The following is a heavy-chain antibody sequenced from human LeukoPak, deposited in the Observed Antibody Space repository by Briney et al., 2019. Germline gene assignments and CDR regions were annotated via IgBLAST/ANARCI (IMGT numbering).Heavy chain of an antibody. J-gene: IGHJ4*02. D-gene: IGHD2-2*01. V-gene: IGHV1-46*01. CDR2: INPSGGST. CDR1: GYTFTSYY. Sequence: ASVKVSCKASGYTFTSYYMHWVRQAPGQGLEWMGIINPSGGSTSYAQKFQGRATMTRDTSTSTVYMELSSLRSEDTAVYYCARDSCSSTSCYGGSFDYWGQGTLATVSS. CDR3: ARDSCSSTSCYGGSFDY.